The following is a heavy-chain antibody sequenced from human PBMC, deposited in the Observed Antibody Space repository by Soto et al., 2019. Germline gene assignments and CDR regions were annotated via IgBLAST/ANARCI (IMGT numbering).Heavy chain of an antibody. CDR2: VSIGGST. J-gene: IGHJ4*02. V-gene: IGHV3-23*01. Sequence: GGSLRLSCAASGFTFSSYAMGWVRQGPGKGLEWVAVVSIGGSTHYADSVRGRFTISRDSSKNTLSLQMNSLTAEDTAVYFCAKRRGAGGHFDYWGQGALVTVSS. D-gene: IGHD2-15*01. CDR3: AKRRGAGGHFDY. CDR1: GFTFSSYA.